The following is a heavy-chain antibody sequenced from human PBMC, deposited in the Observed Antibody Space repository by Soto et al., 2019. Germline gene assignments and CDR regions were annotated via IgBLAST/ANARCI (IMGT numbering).Heavy chain of an antibody. J-gene: IGHJ4*02. CDR3: ARGWYVDY. CDR1: GYTFTSYG. Sequence: QVHLVQSGAEVKKPGASVKVSCKGSGYTFTSYGITWVREAPGQGLEWMGWISAHNGNTDYAQKLQGRVTVTRDTSTSTAYMKLRSLRTDDTAVYYCARGWYVDYWGQGALVTVSS. D-gene: IGHD6-13*01. CDR2: ISAHNGNT. V-gene: IGHV1-18*01.